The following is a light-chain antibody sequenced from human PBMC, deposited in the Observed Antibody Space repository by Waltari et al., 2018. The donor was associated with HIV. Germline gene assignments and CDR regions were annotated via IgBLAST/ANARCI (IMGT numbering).Light chain of an antibody. CDR3: SSYTASSTLDVV. J-gene: IGLJ2*01. CDR2: EVS. Sequence: QSALPQAASVPGSPGQSITLSSTGSRRALGAYNHVSWYQQHPDKVPKLVIYEVSNRPSGISNRFSGSKSGNTASLTISGLQADDEASYYCSSYTASSTLDVVFGGGTRLTVL. CDR1: RRALGAYNH. V-gene: IGLV2-14*03.